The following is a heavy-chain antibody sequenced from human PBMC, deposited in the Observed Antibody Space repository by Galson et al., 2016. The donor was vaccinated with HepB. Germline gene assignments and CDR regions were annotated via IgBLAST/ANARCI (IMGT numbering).Heavy chain of an antibody. D-gene: IGHD3-10*01. V-gene: IGHV3-7*01. CDR3: ARDPAFGALDY. J-gene: IGHJ4*02. CDR1: GFSFSNSW. Sequence: SLRLSCAVSGFSFSNSWMTWVRQTPEKGPEWVADLNADGRWRAYMDSVKGRFTISRDNVNNLLDLQMSGLRVEDTALYFCARDPAFGALDYWGQGALVTVSS. CDR2: LNADGRWR.